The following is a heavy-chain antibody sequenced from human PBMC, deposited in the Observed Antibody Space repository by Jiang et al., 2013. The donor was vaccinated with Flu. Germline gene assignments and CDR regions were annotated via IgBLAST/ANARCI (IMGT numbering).Heavy chain of an antibody. J-gene: IGHJ3*01. CDR3: VKHRGGSLAAFDV. CDR2: SSSSGGAT. D-gene: IGHD2-15*01. Sequence: VQLLESGGGLVQPGGSLRLSCAASGFTFSSYAMTWVRQAPAQGLEWVSTSSSSGGATYYADSVKGRFTISRDNSKNTLYLQMNSLRAEDTAIYYCVKHRGGSLAAFDVWGQGTMVTVSS. V-gene: IGHV3-23*01. CDR1: GFTFSSYA.